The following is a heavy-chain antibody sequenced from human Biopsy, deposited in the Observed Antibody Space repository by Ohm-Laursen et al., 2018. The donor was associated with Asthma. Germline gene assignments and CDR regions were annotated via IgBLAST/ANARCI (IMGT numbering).Heavy chain of an antibody. CDR1: GYTFNSAG. CDR3: ARAVDYSHYYGIDV. J-gene: IGHJ6*02. V-gene: IGHV1-18*01. CDR2: ISVYNGNT. D-gene: IGHD3-10*01. Sequence: VSSVKVSCKTSGYTFNSAGITWVRQAPGQGLEWMGWISVYNGNTKVAQKLQDRATMIIDTSTSTAYMELRSLRSDDTAVYFCARAVDYSHYYGIDVWGQGTTVTVS.